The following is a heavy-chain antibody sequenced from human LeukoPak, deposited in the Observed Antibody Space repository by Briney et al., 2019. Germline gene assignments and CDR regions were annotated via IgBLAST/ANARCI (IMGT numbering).Heavy chain of an antibody. CDR1: GYAFSNYG. Sequence: ASVKVSCKASGYAFSNYGITWVRQAPGQGLEWMGWISAYTGNTGYAQKFQGRVTMTTDTSTSTAYMELRSLRSDDTAVYYCTRGFDYGGPDYWGRGTLVTVSS. CDR3: TRGFDYGGPDY. J-gene: IGHJ4*02. V-gene: IGHV1-18*01. CDR2: ISAYTGNT. D-gene: IGHD4-23*01.